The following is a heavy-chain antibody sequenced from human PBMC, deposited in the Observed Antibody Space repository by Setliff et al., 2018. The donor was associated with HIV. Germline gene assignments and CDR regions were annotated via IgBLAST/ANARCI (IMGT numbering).Heavy chain of an antibody. CDR1: GYTFTGHY. CDR3: ARDRTAGNTYDYAY. J-gene: IGHJ4*02. V-gene: IGHV1-2*06. D-gene: IGHD3-16*01. CDR2: INPNSGGT. Sequence: ASVKVSCKASGYTFTGHYLHWVRQAPGQGLEWMGRINPNSGGTSYAQKFQGRVTMTSDTSTNTVYMDLSGLRSDDTAVYYCARDRTAGNTYDYAYWGQGTLVTVSS.